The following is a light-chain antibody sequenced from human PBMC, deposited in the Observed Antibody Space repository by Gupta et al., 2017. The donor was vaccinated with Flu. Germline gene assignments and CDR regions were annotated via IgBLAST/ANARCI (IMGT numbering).Light chain of an antibody. CDR2: LDS. CDR1: NVGDKY. Sequence: SSDLPQPPSVSVPAGQTAGITCSGENVGDKYVCWYQQKPGQSPVLLLYLDSRRPSGIPERFSGSKSGNTATLTITGLQAMDEADYYCQAGESSTPYMMFGGGTKLTVL. CDR3: QAGESSTPYMM. J-gene: IGLJ3*02. V-gene: IGLV3-1*01.